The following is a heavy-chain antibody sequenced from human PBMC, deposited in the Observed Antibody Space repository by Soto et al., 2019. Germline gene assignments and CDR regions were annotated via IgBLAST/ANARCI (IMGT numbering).Heavy chain of an antibody. CDR2: ISASGGLI. V-gene: IGHV3-23*01. J-gene: IGHJ4*02. Sequence: EVRLLESGGGFVQPGGSLRLSCAASGFTFNNHAMSWVRQAPGKGLEWVSGISASGGLIYYAESVKGRFNMSRDNSKNTLYLQMNSLRAEDTAVYFCAKRQGIGSAAKNFDFWGQGALVTVSS. CDR3: AKRQGIGSAAKNFDF. D-gene: IGHD6-13*01. CDR1: GFTFNNHA.